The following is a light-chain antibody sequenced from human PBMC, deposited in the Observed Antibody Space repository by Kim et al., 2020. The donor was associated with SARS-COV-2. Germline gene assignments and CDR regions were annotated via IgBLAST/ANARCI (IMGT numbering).Light chain of an antibody. CDR1: NSDIGGYNY. J-gene: IGLJ3*02. CDR2: DVT. V-gene: IGLV2-14*03. CDR3: SPYTSSKTWV. Sequence: QSALTQPASVSGSPGQSITISCTGTNSDIGGYNYVSWYQQHPGKAPKLMIYDVTKRPSGVSNRFSGSKSGNTASLTISGLQADDEADYYCSPYTSSKTWVFGGGTQLTVL.